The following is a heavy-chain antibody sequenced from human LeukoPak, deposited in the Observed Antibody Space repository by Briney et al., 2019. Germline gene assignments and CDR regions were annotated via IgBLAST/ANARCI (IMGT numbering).Heavy chain of an antibody. CDR1: GYTFTGYY. Sequence: ASVKVSCKASGYTFTGYYMHWVRQAPGQGLEWMGRINPNTGDTNYAQEFQGRVTMTRDTSITTAYMDLNRLKSGDTAVYYCAREDYYAPDYWGQGTLVTVSS. V-gene: IGHV1-2*06. D-gene: IGHD2-2*01. J-gene: IGHJ4*02. CDR3: AREDYYAPDY. CDR2: INPNTGDT.